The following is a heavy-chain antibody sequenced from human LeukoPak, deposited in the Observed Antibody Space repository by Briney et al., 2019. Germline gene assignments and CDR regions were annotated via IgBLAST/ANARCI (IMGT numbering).Heavy chain of an antibody. CDR3: ARGFSSSSGGQANWFDP. CDR2: IYPGTSDA. V-gene: IGHV5-51*01. Sequence: GESLKISCKASGYSFTTYWIGWVRQMPGKGLELMGIIYPGTSDARNSPSFQGQVTLSVDRSITTAYLQWSSLKASDTAMYYCARGFSSSSGGQANWFDPWGQGTLVTVSS. D-gene: IGHD6-6*01. J-gene: IGHJ5*02. CDR1: GYSFTTYW.